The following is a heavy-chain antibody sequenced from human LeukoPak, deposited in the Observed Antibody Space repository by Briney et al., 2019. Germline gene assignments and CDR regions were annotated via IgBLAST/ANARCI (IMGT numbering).Heavy chain of an antibody. Sequence: EFLKNFWKGFGYSFTRYWIGWVGQIARKSPGLMGIIYPGDSDTRYSPSFQGQVTISADKSISTAYLQWSSLKASDTAVYYCARFADGYSYYFDYWGQGTLVTVSS. CDR2: IYPGDSDT. CDR3: ARFADGYSYYFDY. CDR1: GYSFTRYW. D-gene: IGHD5-24*01. J-gene: IGHJ4*02. V-gene: IGHV5-51*01.